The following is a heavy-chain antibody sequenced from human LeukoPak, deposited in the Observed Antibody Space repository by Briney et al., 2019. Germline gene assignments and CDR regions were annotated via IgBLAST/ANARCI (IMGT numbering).Heavy chain of an antibody. CDR2: ISAYNGNT. Sequence: ASVKVSCKASGYTFTSYGISWVRQAPGQGLEWMGWISAYNGNTNYAQKLQGRVTMTTDTSTSTAYMELRSLRSDDTAVYYCVRGRYCSGGSCYHDWFDPWGQGTLVTVSS. CDR3: VRGRYCSGGSCYHDWFDP. V-gene: IGHV1-18*01. CDR1: GYTFTSYG. J-gene: IGHJ5*02. D-gene: IGHD2-15*01.